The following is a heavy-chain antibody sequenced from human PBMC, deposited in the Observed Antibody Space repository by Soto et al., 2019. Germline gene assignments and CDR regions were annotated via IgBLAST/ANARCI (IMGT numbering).Heavy chain of an antibody. Sequence: QITLKESGPTLVKPTQPLTLTCTFSGFSFSTRGVGVAWIRQPPGKALEWLALIYWNDDEGYSPSLESRPTISKDTSKNPVVPTMTNRHPVDTATYSCAHRPRGYSYHFDYWGQGTLVTVSS. CDR2: IYWNDDE. D-gene: IGHD5-18*01. J-gene: IGHJ4*02. CDR1: GFSFSTRGVG. CDR3: AHRPRGYSYHFDY. V-gene: IGHV2-5*01.